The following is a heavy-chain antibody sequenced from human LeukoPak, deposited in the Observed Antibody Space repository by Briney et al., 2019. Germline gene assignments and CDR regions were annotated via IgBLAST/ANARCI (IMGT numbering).Heavy chain of an antibody. Sequence: SETLSLTCAVSGGSISSGGYSWSWIRQPPGKGLEWIGYIYHSGSTYYNPSLKSRVTISVDRSKNQFSLKLSSVTAADTAVYYCASYDSSGYYYWTWGQGTLVTVSS. CDR2: IYHSGST. CDR1: GGSISSGGYS. D-gene: IGHD3-22*01. V-gene: IGHV4-30-2*01. J-gene: IGHJ1*01. CDR3: ASYDSSGYYYWT.